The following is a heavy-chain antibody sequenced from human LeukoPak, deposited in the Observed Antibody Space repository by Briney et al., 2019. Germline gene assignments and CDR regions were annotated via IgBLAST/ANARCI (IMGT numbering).Heavy chain of an antibody. J-gene: IGHJ4*02. Sequence: GASVTVSCKSSGYTFISYAMHWVRQAPGQRLEWMGWMNAGNGNTKYSQKFQGRVTITRDTSASTAYMELSSLKSEDMAVYYCAREGSMVRGVGIFGFDYWGQGTLVTVSS. D-gene: IGHD3-10*01. CDR2: MNAGNGNT. CDR1: GYTFISYA. CDR3: AREGSMVRGVGIFGFDY. V-gene: IGHV1-3*03.